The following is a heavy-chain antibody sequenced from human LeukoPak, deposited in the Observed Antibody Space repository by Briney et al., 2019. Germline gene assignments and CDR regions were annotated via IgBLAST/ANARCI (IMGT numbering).Heavy chain of an antibody. CDR3: ARGGRSSSFDY. V-gene: IGHV3-23*01. CDR2: ISGSGSTT. CDR1: GFTFSSYA. J-gene: IGHJ4*02. Sequence: GGSLRLSCAASGFTFSSYAMNWVRQAPGKGLEWVSAISGSGSTTYYADSVKGRFTISRDNSKNTLFLQMNSLRAEDTAVYYCARGGRSSSFDYWGQGTLVTVSS. D-gene: IGHD6-13*01.